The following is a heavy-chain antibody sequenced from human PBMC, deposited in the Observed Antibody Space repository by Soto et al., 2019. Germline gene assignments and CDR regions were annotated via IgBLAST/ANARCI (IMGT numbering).Heavy chain of an antibody. V-gene: IGHV3-7*01. CDR1: GFTFSSYW. CDR3: ARVGCSSSWYHYYYYYMDV. CDR2: IKQDGSEK. D-gene: IGHD6-13*01. Sequence: GGSLRLSCAASGFTFSSYWMSWVRQAPGKGLEWVANIKQDGSEKYYVDSVKGRFTISRDNAKNSLYLQMNSLRAEDTAVYYCARVGCSSSWYHYYYYYMDVWGKGTTVTVSS. J-gene: IGHJ6*03.